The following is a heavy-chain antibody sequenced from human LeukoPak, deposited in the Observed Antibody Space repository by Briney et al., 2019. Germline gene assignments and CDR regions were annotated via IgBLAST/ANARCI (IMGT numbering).Heavy chain of an antibody. D-gene: IGHD6-13*01. Sequence: GGSLRLSCAASGFTFSSCEMNWVRQAPGKGLEWVSIMYSGNYIYYADSVKGRFTISRDNSKNTLFLQMNSLRAEDTAVYYCARDRGIAAVGGRGMDVWGQGTTVTVSS. CDR2: MYSGNYI. CDR3: ARDRGIAAVGGRGMDV. J-gene: IGHJ6*02. CDR1: GFTFSSCE. V-gene: IGHV3-66*01.